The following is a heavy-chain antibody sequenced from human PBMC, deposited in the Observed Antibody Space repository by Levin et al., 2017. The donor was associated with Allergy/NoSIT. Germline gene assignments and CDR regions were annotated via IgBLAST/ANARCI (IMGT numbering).Heavy chain of an antibody. CDR3: ARELYNFDY. Sequence: GGSLRLSCAASGFTFSSYTMNWVRQAPGKGLEWVSYISSSSSTIYYADSVKGRFTISRDNAKSSLYLQMNSLRAEDTAVYYCARELYNFDYWGQGTLVNVSS. D-gene: IGHD2-8*01. J-gene: IGHJ4*02. V-gene: IGHV3-48*01. CDR2: ISSSSSTI. CDR1: GFTFSSYT.